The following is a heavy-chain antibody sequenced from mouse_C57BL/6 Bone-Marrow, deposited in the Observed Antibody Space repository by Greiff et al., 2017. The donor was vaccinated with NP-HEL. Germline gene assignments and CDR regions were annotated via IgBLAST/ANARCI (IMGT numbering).Heavy chain of an antibody. J-gene: IGHJ1*03. CDR3: ARANYLYWYFDD. Sequence: VQLVESGAELVKPGASVKMSCKASGYTFTTYPIEWMKQNHGKSLEWIGNFHPYNDDTKYHEKFKGKATLTVEKSYSTVYLELSRLTSDDSAVYYWARANYLYWYFDDWGTGTTVTVSS. CDR1: GYTFTTYP. V-gene: IGHV1-47*01. D-gene: IGHD2-1*01. CDR2: FHPYNDDT.